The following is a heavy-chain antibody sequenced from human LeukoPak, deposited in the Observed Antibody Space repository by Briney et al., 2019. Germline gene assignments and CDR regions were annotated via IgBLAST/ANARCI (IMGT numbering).Heavy chain of an antibody. D-gene: IGHD2-2*01. Sequence: SETLSLTCAVYGGSFSGYYWSWIRQPPGKGLEWIAEINHSGSTNYNPTLKSRVTISVDTSRNQFSLKLSSVSAADTAVYYCARGLLLWVPTATGAFDIWDQGTMVTVSS. V-gene: IGHV4-34*01. CDR3: ARGLLLWVPTATGAFDI. CDR1: GGSFSGYY. CDR2: INHSGST. J-gene: IGHJ3*02.